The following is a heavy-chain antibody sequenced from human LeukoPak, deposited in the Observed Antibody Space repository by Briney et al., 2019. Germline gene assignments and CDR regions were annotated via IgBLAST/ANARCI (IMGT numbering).Heavy chain of an antibody. D-gene: IGHD5-24*01. V-gene: IGHV3-48*01. J-gene: IGHJ4*02. CDR2: IGIDSGNT. Sequence: GGSLRLSCAASGFTFSGYSMNWVRQTPGKGLEWISYIGIDSGNTNYADSVKGRFTISGDKAKNSLYLQMNSLRVEDTAVYYCARDYKYAFDNWGQGTLVTVSS. CDR3: ARDYKYAFDN. CDR1: GFTFSGYS.